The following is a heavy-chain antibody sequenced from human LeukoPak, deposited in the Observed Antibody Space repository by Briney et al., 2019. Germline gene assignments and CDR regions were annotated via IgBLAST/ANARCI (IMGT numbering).Heavy chain of an antibody. CDR2: INHSGST. Sequence: SETLSLTCAVYGGSFSGYYWSWIRQPPGKGLEWIGEINHSGSTNYNPSLKSRVTISVDTSKNQFSLKLSSVTPADTAVYYCARVGFSSSWYVSYWFDPWGQGTLVTVSS. CDR3: ARVGFSSSWYVSYWFDP. D-gene: IGHD6-13*01. J-gene: IGHJ5*02. V-gene: IGHV4-34*01. CDR1: GGSFSGYY.